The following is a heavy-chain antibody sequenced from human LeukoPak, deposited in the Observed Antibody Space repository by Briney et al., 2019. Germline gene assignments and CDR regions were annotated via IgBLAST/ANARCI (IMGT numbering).Heavy chain of an antibody. V-gene: IGHV3-7*01. CDR1: GFTFSSYW. D-gene: IGHD2-15*01. CDR2: IKQDGSEK. J-gene: IGHJ6*02. CDR3: AKNQECSSGSCYGVYYYYGMDV. Sequence: RPGGSLRLSCAASGFTFSSYWMSWVRQAPGKGLEWVANIKQDGSEKYYVDSVKGRFTISRDNAENSLYLQMNSLRAEDTAVYYCAKNQECSSGSCYGVYYYYGMDVWGQGTTVTVSS.